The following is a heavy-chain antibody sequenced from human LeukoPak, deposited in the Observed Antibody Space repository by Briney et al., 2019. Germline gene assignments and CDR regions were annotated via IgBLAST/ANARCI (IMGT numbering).Heavy chain of an antibody. CDR1: GFTFSSYA. CDR3: AKIRGYYYGSGSYYGAFDT. CDR2: ISGSCGSR. D-gene: IGHD3-10*01. Sequence: GGSLRLSCAASGFTFSSYAMSWVRQAPGKGLEWVSAISGSCGSRYYADSVKGRFTISRDNSKNTLYLQMNSLRAEDTAVYYCAKIRGYYYGSGSYYGAFDTWGQGTMVTVSS. V-gene: IGHV3-23*01. J-gene: IGHJ3*02.